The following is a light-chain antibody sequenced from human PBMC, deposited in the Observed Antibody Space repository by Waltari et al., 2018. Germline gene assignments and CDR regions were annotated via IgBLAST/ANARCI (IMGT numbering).Light chain of an antibody. CDR2: EAT. J-gene: IGLJ1*01. V-gene: IGLV2-23*01. CDR3: CSFAGRSTWV. CDR1: SSHVWTYTL. Sequence: QSALTQPASVSGSPGQSLAVACPRSSSHVWTYTLVCWYQQHPGKAPKLIIYEATKRPAGFSNRFSGSKSGNMASLTISGLQAEDEAEYYCCSFAGRSTWVFGTGTKVTVL.